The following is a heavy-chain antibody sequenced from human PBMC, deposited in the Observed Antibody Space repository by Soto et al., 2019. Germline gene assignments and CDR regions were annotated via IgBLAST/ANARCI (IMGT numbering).Heavy chain of an antibody. CDR2: MSPDSGNA. J-gene: IGHJ4*02. D-gene: IGHD2-21*02. Sequence: QVQVVQSRTEVKKPGASVKVSCKTSGYTFTDYDINWVQQTTGQGLEWMGWMSPDSGNAGYAQQFQGRVTMTSNTSTSTAYMELSSLRSEDTAMYYCEVTTGYWGQGTMVTVSS. CDR1: GYTFTDYD. V-gene: IGHV1-8*01. CDR3: EVTTGY.